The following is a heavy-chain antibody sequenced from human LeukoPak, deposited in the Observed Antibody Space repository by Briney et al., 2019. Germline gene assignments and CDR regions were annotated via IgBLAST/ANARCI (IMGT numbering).Heavy chain of an antibody. CDR2: ITNDGSST. D-gene: IGHD4-23*01. J-gene: IGHJ4*02. CDR1: GLTFSSHW. Sequence: GGSLRLSCAASGLTFSSHWMHWVRQAPGKGLVWVSRITNDGSSTTYADSVKGRFTISRDNSKNTLYLQMNSLRAEDTAVYYCAKDPDRYGGNVYFDYWGQGTLVTVSS. CDR3: AKDPDRYGGNVYFDY. V-gene: IGHV3-74*01.